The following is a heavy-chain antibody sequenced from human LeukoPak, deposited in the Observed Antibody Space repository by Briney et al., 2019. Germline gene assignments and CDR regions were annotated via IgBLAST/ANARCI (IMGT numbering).Heavy chain of an antibody. Sequence: PSETLSLTCTVPGGPISSYYWSWIRQPPGKGLEWIGYIHYSGGITYYNPSLKSRVTISVDTSKNQFSLKLSSVTAADTAVYYCARHGGSSSFDFDYWGQGTLVTVSS. CDR1: GGPISSYY. CDR3: ARHGGSSSFDFDY. D-gene: IGHD6-13*01. J-gene: IGHJ4*02. V-gene: IGHV4-59*08. CDR2: IHYSGGIT.